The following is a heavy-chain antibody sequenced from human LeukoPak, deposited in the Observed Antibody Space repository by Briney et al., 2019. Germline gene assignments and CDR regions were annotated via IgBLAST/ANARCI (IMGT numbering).Heavy chain of an antibody. V-gene: IGHV1-2*04. D-gene: IGHD6-19*01. CDR3: ARERIAVTGTTYYYYYGMDA. CDR1: GYTFTGYY. CDR2: INPNSGGT. Sequence: GASVKVSCKASGYTFTGYYMHWVRQAPGQGLEWMGWINPNSGGTNYAQKFQGWVTMTRDTSISTAYMELSRLRSDDTAVYYCARERIAVTGTTYYYYYGMDAWGQGTTVTVSS. J-gene: IGHJ6*02.